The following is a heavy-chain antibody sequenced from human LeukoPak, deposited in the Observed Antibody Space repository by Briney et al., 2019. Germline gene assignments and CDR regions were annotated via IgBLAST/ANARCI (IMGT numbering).Heavy chain of an antibody. CDR3: AKVRYDSSGYQSPYFDY. D-gene: IGHD3-22*01. CDR1: GFTFSSYA. Sequence: GGSLRLSCAASGFTFSSYAMSWVRQAPGKGLEWVSVISGSDGSTYYADSVKGRFTISRDNSKNTLYLQMNSLRAEDMAVYYCAKVRYDSSGYQSPYFDYWGQGILVTVSS. CDR2: ISGSDGST. V-gene: IGHV3-23*01. J-gene: IGHJ4*02.